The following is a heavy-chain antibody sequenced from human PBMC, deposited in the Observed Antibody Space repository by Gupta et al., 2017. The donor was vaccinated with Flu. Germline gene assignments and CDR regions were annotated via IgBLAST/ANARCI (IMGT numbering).Heavy chain of an antibody. D-gene: IGHD2-15*01. J-gene: IGHJ5*01. Sequence: EVQLLESGGGLVQPGGSLILSCAASGFTFTSYAISWVRPAPGKGLEWVSTISTGGGSTYYADSVKGRFTISRDNSKNTLYLQMSSLRAEDTAVFYCAKGGDIYFFGSWGQGTLVTVSS. V-gene: IGHV3-23*01. CDR3: AKGGDIYFFGS. CDR1: GFTFTSYA. CDR2: ISTGGGST.